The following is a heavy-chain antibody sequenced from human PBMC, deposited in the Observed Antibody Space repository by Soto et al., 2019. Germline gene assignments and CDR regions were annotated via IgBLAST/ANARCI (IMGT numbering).Heavy chain of an antibody. J-gene: IGHJ3*01. D-gene: IGHD3-10*01. Sequence: EMQLVEFGGGLVQPGGSLRLSCAMSGSIFRRSWMSWVRQSPGKGLEWVANINQDGREKNFADSVRGRFTISRDNAKNSLYLQMDSLRAEDSAVYFCAREVGTPMVRGALEVWGQGTTVAVSS. CDR2: INQDGREK. V-gene: IGHV3-7*03. CDR3: AREVGTPMVRGALEV. CDR1: GSIFRRSW.